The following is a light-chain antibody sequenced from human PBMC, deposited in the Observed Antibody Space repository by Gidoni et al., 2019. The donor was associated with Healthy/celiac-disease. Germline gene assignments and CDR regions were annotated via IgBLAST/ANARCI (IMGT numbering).Light chain of an antibody. CDR1: SCDIGDYDC. Sequence: QSALTQPASVSASPGESITVSCTGSSCDIGDYDCVSCYRQYPGKAPNLLRHNFNSLAPGVSDRFSGSKSGNSAALTISWLQTEDESDYYCCSCTARTNIIFGGGTKLTVL. CDR2: NFN. V-gene: IGLV2-14*03. CDR3: CSCTARTNII. J-gene: IGLJ2*01.